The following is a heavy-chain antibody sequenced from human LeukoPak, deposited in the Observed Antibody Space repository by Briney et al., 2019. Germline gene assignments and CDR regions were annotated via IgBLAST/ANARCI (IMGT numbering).Heavy chain of an antibody. J-gene: IGHJ3*02. CDR1: GGSVTSYS. CDR2: ISYSGTT. V-gene: IGHV4-59*08. CDR3: ARHGGETMVSTILHAFDI. Sequence: SETLSLTCTVSGGSVTSYSWSWIRQPPGKGLEGVGYISYSGTTNYNLSLKSRVTISVDTSKNQFSLRLSSVTAADMAVYYCARHGGETMVSTILHAFDIWGQGTVVTVSS. D-gene: IGHD5/OR15-5a*01.